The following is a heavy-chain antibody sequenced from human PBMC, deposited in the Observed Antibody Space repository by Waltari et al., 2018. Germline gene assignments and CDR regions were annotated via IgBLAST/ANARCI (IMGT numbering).Heavy chain of an antibody. CDR3: AKDKSNSEFYYHGMDV. Sequence: EVQVVESGGGLVQPGGSLRLSCASSGFTFRYYAMRWVRQVPGKGLQWVSGIGDSGRKTYYTESVKGRFTISRDNSKNMVYLQMNSLRDEDTAIYYCAKDKSNSEFYYHGMDVWGRGTTVTVSS. V-gene: IGHV3-23*04. D-gene: IGHD3-10*01. CDR2: IGDSGRKT. CDR1: GFTFRYYA. J-gene: IGHJ6*02.